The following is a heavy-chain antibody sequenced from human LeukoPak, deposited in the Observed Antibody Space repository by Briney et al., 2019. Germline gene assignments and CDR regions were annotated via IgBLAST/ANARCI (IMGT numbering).Heavy chain of an antibody. CDR3: ARALDTSSSRYQPFEY. CDR1: GFSFYTYS. D-gene: IGHD2-2*01. CDR2: ISSSTTTM. Sequence: GGSLRLSCAASGFSFYTYSMDWVRQAPGKGLEWVSYISSSTTTMLYADSVKGRFTISRDNAKNSLYLQMDSLRAEDTAVYYCARALDTSSSRYQPFEYWGQGTLVTVSS. J-gene: IGHJ4*02. V-gene: IGHV3-48*01.